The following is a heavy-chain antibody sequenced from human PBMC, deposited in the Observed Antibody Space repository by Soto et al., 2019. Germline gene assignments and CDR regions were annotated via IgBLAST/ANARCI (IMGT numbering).Heavy chain of an antibody. Sequence: GASVKVSCKASGYTFTSYGISWVRQAPGQGLEWMGWISAYNGNTNYAQKLQGRVTMTTDTSTSTAYMELRSLRSDDTAVYYCARDMRPYSSGWFDYYYYGMDVWGQGTTVTV. V-gene: IGHV1-18*04. CDR1: GYTFTSYG. CDR3: ARDMRPYSSGWFDYYYYGMDV. J-gene: IGHJ6*02. D-gene: IGHD6-19*01. CDR2: ISAYNGNT.